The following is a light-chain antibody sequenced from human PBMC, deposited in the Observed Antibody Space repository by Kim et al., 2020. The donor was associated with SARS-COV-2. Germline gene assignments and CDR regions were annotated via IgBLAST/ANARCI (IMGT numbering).Light chain of an antibody. CDR2: GAS. Sequence: SLPPGERATRSGRARQSVRNYLAWYQQKPGQAPRLLIYGASNRATGIPPRFSGSGSGTDFTLTISSLEPEDFAVYYCQQRSKWRYTFGQGTKLEI. CDR1: QSVRNY. J-gene: IGKJ2*01. CDR3: QQRSKWRYT. V-gene: IGKV3-11*01.